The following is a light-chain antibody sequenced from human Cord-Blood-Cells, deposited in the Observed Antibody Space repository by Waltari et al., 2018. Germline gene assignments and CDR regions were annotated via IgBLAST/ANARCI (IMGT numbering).Light chain of an antibody. V-gene: IGKV3-15*01. Sequence: EIVMTQSPATLSVFRGARATLSCRASQSVSSNLAWYQQQPGQAPRLRIYGASTRATGIPARVSGSGSGTEFTLTISSLQSEEFAVDYCQQYNNWPPYTFGQGTKLEIK. CDR1: QSVSSN. CDR2: GAS. J-gene: IGKJ2*01. CDR3: QQYNNWPPYT.